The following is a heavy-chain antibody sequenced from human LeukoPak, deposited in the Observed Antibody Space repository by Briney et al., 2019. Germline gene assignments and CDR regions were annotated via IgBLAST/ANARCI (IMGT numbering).Heavy chain of an antibody. D-gene: IGHD3-9*01. CDR1: GGSISSGDYY. V-gene: IGHV4-30-4*01. CDR3: AREPDYDILTGHDAFDI. J-gene: IGHJ3*02. CDR2: IYYSGST. Sequence: SQTLSLTCTVSGGSISSGDYYWSWIRQPPGKGLEWIGYIYYSGSTYYNPSLKSRVTISVYTSKNQFSLKLSSVTAADTAVYYCAREPDYDILTGHDAFDIWGQGTMVTVSS.